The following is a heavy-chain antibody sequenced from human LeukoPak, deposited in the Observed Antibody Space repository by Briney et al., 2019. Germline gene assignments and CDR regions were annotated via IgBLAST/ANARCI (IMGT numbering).Heavy chain of an antibody. CDR2: ISGSGGST. CDR1: GFTFSSYA. Sequence: GGSLRLSCAASGFTFSSYAMSWVRQAPGKGLGWVSAISGSGGSTYYADSVKGRFTISRDNSKNTLYLQMNSLRAEDTAVYYCAKSAYYDFWSGYYTRPDYYGMDVWGQGTTVTVSS. D-gene: IGHD3-3*01. CDR3: AKSAYYDFWSGYYTRPDYYGMDV. V-gene: IGHV3-23*01. J-gene: IGHJ6*02.